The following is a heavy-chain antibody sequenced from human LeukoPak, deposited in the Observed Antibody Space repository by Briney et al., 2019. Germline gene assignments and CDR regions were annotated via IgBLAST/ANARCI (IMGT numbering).Heavy chain of an antibody. Sequence: GGSLRLSCAASGFTFSSYAMSWVRQAPGKGLEWVSAISGSGGSTYYADSVKGRFTISRDNSKNTLYLQMNSLRAEDTAVYYCARDPWYYDSSGYLDYWGQGTLVTVSS. J-gene: IGHJ4*02. V-gene: IGHV3-23*01. CDR2: ISGSGGST. CDR3: ARDPWYYDSSGYLDY. CDR1: GFTFSSYA. D-gene: IGHD3-22*01.